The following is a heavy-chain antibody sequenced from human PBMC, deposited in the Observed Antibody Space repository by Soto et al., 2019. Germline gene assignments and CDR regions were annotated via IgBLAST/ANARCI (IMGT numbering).Heavy chain of an antibody. CDR1: GFTFSSYA. V-gene: IGHV3-23*01. Sequence: EVQLLESGGGLVQPGGSLRLSCAASGFTFSSYAMSWVRQVPGKGLEWVSAISGTGANTYYADSVKGRFTISRDNSKNTLYLQMNSLRADDAAVYYCATLRFFTSSSCYGREGGYWGQGTLVTVSS. J-gene: IGHJ4*02. D-gene: IGHD2-2*01. CDR2: ISGTGANT. CDR3: ATLRFFTSSSCYGREGGY.